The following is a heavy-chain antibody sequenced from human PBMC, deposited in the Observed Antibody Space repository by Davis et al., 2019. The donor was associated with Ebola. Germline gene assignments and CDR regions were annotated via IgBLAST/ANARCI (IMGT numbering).Heavy chain of an antibody. D-gene: IGHD3-10*01. CDR2: IYYSGST. CDR1: GGSISSYY. V-gene: IGHV4-59*08. CDR3: ARGTYYYGSGPGGMDV. J-gene: IGHJ6*02. Sequence: PSETLSLTCTVSGGSISSYYWSWIRQPPGKGLEWIGYIYYSGSTNYNPSLKSRVTISVDTSKNQFSLKLSSVTAADTAVYYCARGTYYYGSGPGGMDVWGQGTTVTVSS.